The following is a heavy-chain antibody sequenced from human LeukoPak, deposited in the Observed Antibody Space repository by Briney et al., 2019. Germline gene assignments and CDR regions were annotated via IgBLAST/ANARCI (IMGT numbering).Heavy chain of an antibody. CDR3: VRHSGWYFGH. CDR2: IHHSGSS. J-gene: IGHJ4*02. D-gene: IGHD6-19*01. CDR1: GDSVSGSFW. V-gene: IGHV4-4*02. Sequence: SETLSLTCAVSGDSVSGSFWWSWVRPPPHKGLEWIGEIHHSGSSNYNPSLESRVIISLDGSKNLLSLELSSVTAADTAVYYCVRHSGWYFGHWGQGTLVTVSS.